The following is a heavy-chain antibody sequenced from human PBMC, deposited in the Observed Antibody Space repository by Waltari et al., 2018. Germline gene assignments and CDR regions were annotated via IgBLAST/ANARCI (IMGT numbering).Heavy chain of an antibody. V-gene: IGHV3-48*03. CDR2: ISSSGSTI. CDR1: GFTFSTSE. Sequence: EVQLVESVGDLVQPGGYLRLSCAASGFTFSTSEMNLVRQSPGKGLEWVSYISSSGSTIYYADSVKGRFTISRDNAKNSLYLQMNSLRAEDTAVYYCATVVVIMLSDAFDIWGQGTMVTVSS. CDR3: ATVVVIMLSDAFDI. D-gene: IGHD2-21*01. J-gene: IGHJ3*02.